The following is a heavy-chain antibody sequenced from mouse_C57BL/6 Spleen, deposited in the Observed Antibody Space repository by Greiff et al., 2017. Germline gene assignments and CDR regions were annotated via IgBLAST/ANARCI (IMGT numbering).Heavy chain of an antibody. CDR2: IDTSDSET. Sequence: QVQLQQPGAELVRPGSSVKLSCKASGYTFTSYWMHWVKQRPIQGLEWIGNIDTSDSETHYNQKFKDKATLTVDKSSSTAYMQLSSLTSEDSAVYYCARYDCYYGGFAYWGQGTLVTVSA. D-gene: IGHD2-3*01. V-gene: IGHV1-52*01. CDR3: ARYDCYYGGFAY. J-gene: IGHJ3*01. CDR1: GYTFTSYW.